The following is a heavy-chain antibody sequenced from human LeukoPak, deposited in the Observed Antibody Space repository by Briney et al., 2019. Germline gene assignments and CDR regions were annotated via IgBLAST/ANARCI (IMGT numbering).Heavy chain of an antibody. D-gene: IGHD3-10*01. CDR1: GFTFSSYA. CDR2: ISASGGST. V-gene: IGHV3-23*01. J-gene: IGHJ4*02. CDR3: AKGLYGSGSWFAFDY. Sequence: GGSLRLSCAASGFTFSSYAMSWVRQAPGRGLEWVSTISASGGSTYYADFVKGRFTISRDNSKSTLYLQMNSLRADDTAVYYCAKGLYGSGSWFAFDYWGQGTLVTVSS.